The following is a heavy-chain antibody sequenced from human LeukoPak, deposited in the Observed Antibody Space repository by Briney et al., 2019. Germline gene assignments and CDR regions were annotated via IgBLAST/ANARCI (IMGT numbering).Heavy chain of an antibody. CDR2: INPNSGGT. CDR1: GYTFTCYY. J-gene: IGHJ4*02. V-gene: IGHV1-2*02. D-gene: IGHD3-22*01. CDR3: SSKGGYYDSSGYCAL. Sequence: ASVKVSCKASGYTFTCYYMQWVRHAPGQGLEWMGWINPNSGGTNYEQKFQGRVTMTRDTAISKDYMELSRLRSDDTAVYYCSSKGGYYDSSGYCALWGQGTLVTVSS.